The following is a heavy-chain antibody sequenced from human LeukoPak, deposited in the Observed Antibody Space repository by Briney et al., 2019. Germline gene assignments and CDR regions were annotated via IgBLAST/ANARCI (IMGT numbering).Heavy chain of an antibody. CDR2: INHSGST. Sequence: PSETLSLTCTVSGGSISSSSYYWGWIRQPPGKGLEWIGEINHSGSTNYNPSLKSRVTISVDTSKNQFSLKLSSVTAADTAVYYCARHYEYYGSAYYFDYWGQGTLVTVSS. D-gene: IGHD3-10*01. CDR1: GGSISSSSYY. J-gene: IGHJ4*02. CDR3: ARHYEYYGSAYYFDY. V-gene: IGHV4-39*01.